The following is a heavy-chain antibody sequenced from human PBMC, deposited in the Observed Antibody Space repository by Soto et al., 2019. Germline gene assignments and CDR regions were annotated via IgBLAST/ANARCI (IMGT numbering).Heavy chain of an antibody. CDR1: GGSISSCGYS. Sequence: QLQLQESGSGLVKPSQTLSLICSVSGGSISSCGYSWGWIRQPPGKGLEYIGYIYHSGNTYYNPSLTSRVTISLDRSKNQFSLKLRAVTAADTAVYFCGRGGRLGDAFDVWGQGTTVTVSS. CDR3: GRGGRLGDAFDV. J-gene: IGHJ3*01. V-gene: IGHV4-30-2*01. CDR2: IYHSGNT. D-gene: IGHD3-9*01.